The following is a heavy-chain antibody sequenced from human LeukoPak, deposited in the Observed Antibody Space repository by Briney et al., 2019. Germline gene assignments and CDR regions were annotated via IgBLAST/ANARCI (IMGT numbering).Heavy chain of an antibody. D-gene: IGHD4-17*01. CDR2: IKQEGSEK. V-gene: IGHV3-7*01. Sequence: PGGSLRLSCAASGFTFSSYWMSWVRQAPGKGREWVANIKQEGSEKYYVDSVEGRFTISRDNAKNSLYLQMNSLRAEDTAVYYCAKDYGDDTWGQGALVTVSS. CDR1: GFTFSSYW. CDR3: AKDYGDDT. J-gene: IGHJ5*02.